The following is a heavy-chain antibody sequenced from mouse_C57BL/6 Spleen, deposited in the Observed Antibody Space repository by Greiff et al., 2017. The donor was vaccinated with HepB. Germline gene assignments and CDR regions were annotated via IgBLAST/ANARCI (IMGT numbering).Heavy chain of an antibody. CDR3: ANWDEDYAMDY. Sequence: EVKLMESGPGLVKPSQSLSLTCSVTGYSITSGYYWNWIRQFPGNNLEWMGYISYDGSNNYNPSLKNRISITRDTSKNQFFLKLNSVTTEDTATYYCANWDEDYAMDYWGQGTSVTVSS. CDR2: ISYDGSN. CDR1: GYSITSGYY. D-gene: IGHD4-1*01. J-gene: IGHJ4*01. V-gene: IGHV3-6*01.